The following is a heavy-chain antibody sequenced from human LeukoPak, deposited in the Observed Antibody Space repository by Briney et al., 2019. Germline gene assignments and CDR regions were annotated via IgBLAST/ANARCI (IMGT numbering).Heavy chain of an antibody. V-gene: IGHV3-66*01. J-gene: IGHJ4*02. D-gene: IGHD2-8*01. CDR2: IYSGGST. CDR1: GFTVSSNY. CDR3: VRVPYANY. Sequence: PGGSLRLSCAASGFTVSSNYMSWVRQAPGKGLEWVSIIYSGGSTYYADSVKGRFTISRDNSKNTLYLQMNSLRAEDTAVYYCVRVPYANYWGQGTLVTVSS.